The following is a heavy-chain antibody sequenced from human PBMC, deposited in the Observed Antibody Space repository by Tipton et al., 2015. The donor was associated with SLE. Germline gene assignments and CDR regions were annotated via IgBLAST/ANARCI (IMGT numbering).Heavy chain of an antibody. V-gene: IGHV4-30-2*01. CDR2: INHSGST. CDR1: GGSISSGGYS. J-gene: IGHJ3*02. CDR3: AGAAPGVQGVNDAFDI. Sequence: LRLSCAVSGGSISSGGYSWSWIRQPPGKGLEWIGEINHSGSTNYNPSLKSRVTISVDTSKNQFSLKLSSVTAADTAVYYCAGAAPGVQGVNDAFDIWGQGTMVTVSS. D-gene: IGHD3-10*01.